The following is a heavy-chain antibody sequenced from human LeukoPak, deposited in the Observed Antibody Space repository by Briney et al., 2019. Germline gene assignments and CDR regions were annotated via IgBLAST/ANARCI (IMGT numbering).Heavy chain of an antibody. CDR1: GYIFRSYD. D-gene: IGHD3-10*01. CDR2: INPNSGGT. V-gene: IGHV1-2*02. J-gene: IGHJ4*02. CDR3: ARDMNYYGSGSYWANFVY. Sequence: RASVKVSCKASGYIFRSYDITWVRQAPGQGLEWMGWINPNSGGTNYAQKFQGRVTMTRDTSISTAYMELSRLRSDDTAVYYCARDMNYYGSGSYWANFVYWGQGTLVTVSS.